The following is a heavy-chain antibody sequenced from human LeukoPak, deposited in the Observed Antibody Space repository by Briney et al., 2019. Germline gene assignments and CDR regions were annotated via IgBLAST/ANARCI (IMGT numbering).Heavy chain of an antibody. CDR2: IDNAGSIT. V-gene: IGHV3-74*03. CDR1: GFTFSNYW. Sequence: GGSLRLSCAASGFTFSNYWIHWVRQAPGKGLVWVSRIDNAGSITTYADSVEGRFTISRDNAENTLYLQMNSLRVEDTAVYYCVRSAFHAGSGNYYDYWGQGTLVTVSS. CDR3: VRSAFHAGSGNYYDY. J-gene: IGHJ4*02. D-gene: IGHD3-22*01.